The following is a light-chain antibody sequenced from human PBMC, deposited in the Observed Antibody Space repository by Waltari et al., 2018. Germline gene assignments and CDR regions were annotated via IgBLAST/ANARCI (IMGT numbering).Light chain of an antibody. Sequence: DIVMTQSPLSLPVTPGEPASISCRSSQSLLHSNGYNYLDWYLQKPGQSPQLLIYSGSNRASGVTDRFSGRGSGTDFTLKISRVEAEDVGIYYCMQGLQTPWTFGQGTKVEIK. J-gene: IGKJ1*01. CDR3: MQGLQTPWT. V-gene: IGKV2-28*01. CDR2: SGS. CDR1: QSLLHSNGYNY.